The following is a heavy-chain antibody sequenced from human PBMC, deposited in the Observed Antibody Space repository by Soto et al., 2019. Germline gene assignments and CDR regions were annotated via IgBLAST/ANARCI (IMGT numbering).Heavy chain of an antibody. CDR1: GGTFSSYA. D-gene: IGHD4-17*01. CDR2: IIPIFGTA. CDR3: AKPPLGDGDYDYIGY. J-gene: IGHJ4*02. V-gene: IGHV1-69*12. Sequence: QVQLVQSGAEVKKPGSSVKVSCKASGGTFSSYAISWVRQAPGQGLEWMGGIIPIFGTANYAQKFQGRVTITADESXXTAYLELSRLRAGDTALYYCAKPPLGDGDYDYIGYWGQGTLVTGSS.